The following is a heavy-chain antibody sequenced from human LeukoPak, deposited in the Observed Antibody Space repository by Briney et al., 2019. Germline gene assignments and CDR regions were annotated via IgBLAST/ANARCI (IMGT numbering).Heavy chain of an antibody. CDR2: IIPIFGIA. D-gene: IGHD3-22*01. CDR1: GGTFSSYA. V-gene: IGHV1-69*04. CDR3: ARDSPPYDSSGIDAFDI. J-gene: IGHJ3*02. Sequence: SVKVSCRASGGTFSSYAISWVRQAPGQGLEWMGRIIPIFGIANYAQKFQGRVTITADKSTSTAYMELSSLRSEDTAVYYCARDSPPYDSSGIDAFDIWGQGTMVTVSS.